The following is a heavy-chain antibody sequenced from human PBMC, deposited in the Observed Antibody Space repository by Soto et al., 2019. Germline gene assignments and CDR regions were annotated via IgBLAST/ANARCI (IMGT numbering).Heavy chain of an antibody. CDR3: ARGGSGSYYVGFAADAFDI. J-gene: IGHJ3*02. Sequence: QVQLVQSGAEVKKPGSSVKVSCKASGGTFSSYAISWVRQAPGQGLEWMGGIIPIFGTANYAQKFQGRVTITADESTSTAYMDLSSLRSEDTAVYYCARGGSGSYYVGFAADAFDIWGQGTMVTVSS. CDR2: IIPIFGTA. D-gene: IGHD1-26*01. CDR1: GGTFSSYA. V-gene: IGHV1-69*01.